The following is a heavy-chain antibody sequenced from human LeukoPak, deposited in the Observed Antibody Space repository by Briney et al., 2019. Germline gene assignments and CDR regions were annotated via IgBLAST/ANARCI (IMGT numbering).Heavy chain of an antibody. CDR3: ARDHLSGFDY. CDR2: VRYDGSNK. Sequence: PGGSLRLSCAASGFSFSSYGMHWVRQAPGKGLEWVAFVRYDGSNKYEDSVRGRFTISRDNSKNTMYLQMNGLRAEDTAVYYCARDHLSGFDYWGQGTLVTVSS. CDR1: GFSFSSYG. J-gene: IGHJ4*02. D-gene: IGHD1-26*01. V-gene: IGHV3-30*02.